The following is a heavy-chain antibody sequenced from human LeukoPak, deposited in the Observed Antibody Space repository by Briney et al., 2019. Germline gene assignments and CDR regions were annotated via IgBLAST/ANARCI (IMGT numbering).Heavy chain of an antibody. J-gene: IGHJ4*02. CDR3: ARWLQLSGTDY. D-gene: IGHD5-24*01. CDR1: GFTFSNYW. Sequence: SGGSLRLSCAASGFTFSNYWMTWVRQAPGKGLEWVANIQEEGTEKYYVDSVKGRFTISRDNAKNSLYLQMNSLRAEDTAVYYCARWLQLSGTDYWGQGTLVTVSS. V-gene: IGHV3-7*01. CDR2: IQEEGTEK.